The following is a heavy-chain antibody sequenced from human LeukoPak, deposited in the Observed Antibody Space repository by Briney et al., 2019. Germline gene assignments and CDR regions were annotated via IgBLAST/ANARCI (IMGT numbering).Heavy chain of an antibody. CDR3: ASLQETTSSSWYFRDY. V-gene: IGHV4-39*07. CDR1: GGSISSSSYY. D-gene: IGHD6-13*01. J-gene: IGHJ4*02. Sequence: SETLSLTCTVSGGSISSSSYYWGWIRQPPGKGLEWIGSIYYSGSTYYNPSLKSRVTISVDTSKNQFSLKLSSVTAADTAVYYCASLQETTSSSWYFRDYWGQGTLVTVSS. CDR2: IYYSGST.